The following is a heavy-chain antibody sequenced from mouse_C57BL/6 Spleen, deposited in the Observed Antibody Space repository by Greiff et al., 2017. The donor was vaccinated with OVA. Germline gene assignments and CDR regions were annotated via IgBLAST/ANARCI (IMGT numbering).Heavy chain of an antibody. CDR3: AREDDGYAMDY. Sequence: EVKLMESWGGLVKPGGSLKLSCAASGFTFSSYAMSWVRQTPEKRLEWVATISDGGSYTYYPDNVKGRFTISRDNAKNNLYLQMSHLKSEDTAMYYCAREDDGYAMDYWGQGTSVTVSS. CDR2: ISDGGSYT. V-gene: IGHV5-4*01. CDR1: GFTFSSYA. D-gene: IGHD2-12*01. J-gene: IGHJ4*01.